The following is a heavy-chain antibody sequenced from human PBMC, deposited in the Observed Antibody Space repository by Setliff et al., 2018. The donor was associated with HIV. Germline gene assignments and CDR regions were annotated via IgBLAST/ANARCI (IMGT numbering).Heavy chain of an antibody. CDR2: IHYTGSK. CDR1: GGSVRNSRYY. D-gene: IGHD2-8*01. J-gene: IGHJ3*02. V-gene: IGHV4-39*01. CDR3: AGQGDGNNGYDAFDI. Sequence: SLTCSVSGGSVRNSRYYWGWIRQPPGQGLEWIATIHYTGSKFHNPSLRSRLTISVDTTKNQVSLKLSSVTAADTAVYYCAGQGDGNNGYDAFDIWGQGTMVT.